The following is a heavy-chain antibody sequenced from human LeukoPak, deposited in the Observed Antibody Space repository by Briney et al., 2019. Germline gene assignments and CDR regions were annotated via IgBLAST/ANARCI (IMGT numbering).Heavy chain of an antibody. V-gene: IGHV5-10-1*01. D-gene: IGHD3-22*01. CDR1: GYCFTSYW. CDR2: IDPSDSYT. Sequence: GESLKISCKGSGYCFTSYWISWVRQMPGKGLEWMGRIDPSDSYTNYSPSFQGHVTISADKSISTAYLQWSSLKASDTAMYYCAVYDSSGYPFDYWGQGTLVTVSS. J-gene: IGHJ4*02. CDR3: AVYDSSGYPFDY.